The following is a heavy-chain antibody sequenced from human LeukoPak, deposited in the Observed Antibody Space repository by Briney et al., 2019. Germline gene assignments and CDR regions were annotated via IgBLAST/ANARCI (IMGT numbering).Heavy chain of an antibody. CDR2: VKSKPDGGTT. CDR1: GFTFTNAW. CDR3: TTDLLTYYSDNTLDY. J-gene: IGHJ4*02. D-gene: IGHD3-22*01. Sequence: GGSLRLSCVASGFTFTNAWLTWVRQAPGKGLEWVGHVKSKPDGGTTVYAAPVKGRFSISRDDSKNTLYLQMNSLKTEDTAVYYCTTDLLTYYSDNTLDYWGQGTLITVSS. V-gene: IGHV3-15*01.